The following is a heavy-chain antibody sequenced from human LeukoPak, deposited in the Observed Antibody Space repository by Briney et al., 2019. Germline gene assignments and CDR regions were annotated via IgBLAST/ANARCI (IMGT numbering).Heavy chain of an antibody. CDR3: ARVVTMVRGKLKDFDY. CDR1: GYTCTTLG. V-gene: IGHV1-18*01. D-gene: IGHD3-10*01. Sequence: AAGKFSCKASGYTCTTLGISWMRQAPGQGREWMGWISSYNSNTDYAQKPQGRVTMTTDTSTSTAYMELRSLRSDDTAVYYCARVVTMVRGKLKDFDYWGQGTLVTVSS. J-gene: IGHJ4*02. CDR2: ISSYNSNT.